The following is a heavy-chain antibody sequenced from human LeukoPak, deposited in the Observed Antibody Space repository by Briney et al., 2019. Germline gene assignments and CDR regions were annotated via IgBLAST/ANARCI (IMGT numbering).Heavy chain of an antibody. CDR1: GFTFPDYA. Sequence: GGSLRLSCVASGFTFPDYAMHWVRQTPGKGLEWVSGISWNRGTMGYADSVKGRFTISRDNAKNSLYLQMNSLRAEDTAVYNCATDGDDLDYWGQGTLVTVSS. D-gene: IGHD1-1*01. CDR2: ISWNRGTM. J-gene: IGHJ4*02. V-gene: IGHV3-9*01. CDR3: ATDGDDLDY.